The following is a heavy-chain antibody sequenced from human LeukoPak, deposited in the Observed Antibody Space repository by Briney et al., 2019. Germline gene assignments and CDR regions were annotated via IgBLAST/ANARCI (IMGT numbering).Heavy chain of an antibody. CDR1: GFTFSSYG. CDR2: ISYVGSTK. CDR3: AIANYYGVVGFGMGNIDV. V-gene: IGHV3-33*05. Sequence: PGGSLRLSCEASGFTFSSYGMHWVRQAPGKGLEWVAVISYVGSTKYYAESVKGRFTISRDNSKNTLYLQMNSLGAEDTAVYYCAIANYYGVVGFGMGNIDVCSQGTTVTVSS. D-gene: IGHD3-10*01. J-gene: IGHJ6*02.